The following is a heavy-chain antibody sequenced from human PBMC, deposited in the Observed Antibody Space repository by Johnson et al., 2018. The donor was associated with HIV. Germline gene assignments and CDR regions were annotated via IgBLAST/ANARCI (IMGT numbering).Heavy chain of an antibody. D-gene: IGHD5-24*01. CDR1: GFTFSSYG. J-gene: IGHJ3*02. Sequence: QMLLVESGGGVVQPGGSLRLSCAASGFTFSSYGMHWVRQAPGKGLEWVAFIRYDGSNKYYADSVKGRFTISRDNSKNTLYLQMNSLRAEDTAVYYCAKDHPQMATIVGAFDIWGQGTMVTVSS. V-gene: IGHV3-30*02. CDR2: IRYDGSNK. CDR3: AKDHPQMATIVGAFDI.